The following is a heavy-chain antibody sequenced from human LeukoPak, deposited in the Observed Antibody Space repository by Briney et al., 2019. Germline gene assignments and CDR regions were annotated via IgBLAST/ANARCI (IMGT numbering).Heavy chain of an antibody. V-gene: IGHV3-21*01. J-gene: IGHJ6*03. CDR1: GFTFSSYS. Sequence: PGGSLRLSCAASGFTFSSYSMNWVRQAPGKGLEWVSSISSSSYIYYADSVKGRFTISRDNAKNSLYLQMNSLRAEDTAVYYCARASQGYSYGSGYYYYMDVWGKGTTVTISS. D-gene: IGHD5-18*01. CDR3: ARASQGYSYGSGYYYYMDV. CDR2: ISSSSYI.